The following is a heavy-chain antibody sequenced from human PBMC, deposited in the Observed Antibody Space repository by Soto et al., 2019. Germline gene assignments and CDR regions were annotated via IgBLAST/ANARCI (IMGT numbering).Heavy chain of an antibody. CDR2: ISYDGSNK. V-gene: IGHV3-30-3*01. CDR1: GFTFSSYA. CDR3: ARKPITMVRGEADGYFDY. Sequence: GGSLRLSCAASGFTFSSYAMHWVRQAPGKGLEWVAVISYDGSNKYYADSVKGRFTISRDNSKNTLYLQMNSLRAEDTAVYYCARKPITMVRGEADGYFDYWGQGTLVTVSS. D-gene: IGHD3-10*01. J-gene: IGHJ4*02.